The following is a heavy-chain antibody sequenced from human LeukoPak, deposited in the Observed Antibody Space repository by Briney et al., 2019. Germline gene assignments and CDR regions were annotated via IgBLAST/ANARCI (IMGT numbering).Heavy chain of an antibody. CDR1: GYTFTAYY. J-gene: IGHJ5*02. Sequence: ASVNVSCKPSGYTFTAYYLHWVRQAPGQGLEWMGWINPTSGGTHYAQKFQGRVTMTRDTSISTAYMELSRLTSDDTAVYYCTREGISEPDTNWFDPWGQGTLVTVSS. D-gene: IGHD2-15*01. V-gene: IGHV1-2*02. CDR3: TREGISEPDTNWFDP. CDR2: INPTSGGT.